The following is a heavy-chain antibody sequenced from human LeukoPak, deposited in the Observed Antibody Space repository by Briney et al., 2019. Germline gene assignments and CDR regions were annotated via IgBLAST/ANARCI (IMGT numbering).Heavy chain of an antibody. CDR1: GFTFSSYW. Sequence: PEGSLRLSCAASGFTFSSYWMSWVRQAPGKGLKWEANIKQDGSEKYYVDSVKGRFTISRDNAKNSLYLQMNSLRAEDTAVYYCARDLRHPGSNGAFDICGQGTMVTVSS. V-gene: IGHV3-7*01. J-gene: IGHJ3*02. CDR3: ARDLRHPGSNGAFDI. CDR2: IKQDGSEK. D-gene: IGHD3-10*01.